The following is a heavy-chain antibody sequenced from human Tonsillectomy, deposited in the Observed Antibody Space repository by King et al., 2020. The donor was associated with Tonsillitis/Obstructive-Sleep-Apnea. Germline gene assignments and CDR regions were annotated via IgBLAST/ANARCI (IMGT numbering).Heavy chain of an antibody. J-gene: IGHJ3*02. CDR2: IDHSGST. CDR3: AREITTDAFNM. CDR1: GGSFSGYY. D-gene: IGHD3-3*01. V-gene: IGHV4-34*01. Sequence: VQLQQWGAGLLKPSETLSLTCAVYGGSFSGYYWSWIRQPPGKGLEWIGEIDHSGSTNYNPSLKSRVTMSADTSKTQFSLKLSSVTAADTAVYYCAREITTDAFNMWGQGTMVTVSS.